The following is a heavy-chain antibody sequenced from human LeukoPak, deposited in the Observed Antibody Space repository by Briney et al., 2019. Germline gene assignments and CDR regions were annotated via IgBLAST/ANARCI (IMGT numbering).Heavy chain of an antibody. CDR3: ARVLTVRSGGFDAFDI. V-gene: IGHV3-13*01. CDR1: GFTFRSYD. J-gene: IGHJ3*02. D-gene: IGHD6-25*01. Sequence: GGSLRLSCAASGFTFRSYDMHWVRPPTGRGLEWVSGIDSAGDTYYPGSVKGRFTISRENAKNSLYLQMNSLRAGDTAVYYCARVLTVRSGGFDAFDIWGQGTMVTVSS. CDR2: IDSAGDT.